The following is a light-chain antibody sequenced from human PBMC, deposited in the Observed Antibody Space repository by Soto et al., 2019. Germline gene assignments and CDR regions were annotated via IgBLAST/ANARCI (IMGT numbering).Light chain of an antibody. Sequence: QSALTQPASVSGSPGQSITVSCTGSSSDVRSYNLVSWYQQYPGKAPKLMVYDVSNRPSGVSNRFSGSKSGNTASLTISGLQAEDEADYYCSSFTVSSSVIFGGGTKVTVL. CDR3: SSFTVSSSVI. J-gene: IGLJ2*01. CDR1: SSDVRSYNL. V-gene: IGLV2-14*02. CDR2: DVS.